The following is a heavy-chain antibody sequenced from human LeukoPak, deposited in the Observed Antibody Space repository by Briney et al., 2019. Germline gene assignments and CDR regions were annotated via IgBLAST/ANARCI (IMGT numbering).Heavy chain of an antibody. CDR2: IWYDGSNK. CDR1: GFAFSSYG. V-gene: IGHV3-33*01. Sequence: GGSLRLSCAASGFAFSSYGMHWVRQAPGKGLEWVAVIWYDGSNKYYADSVKGRFTISRDNSKNTLYLQMNSLRAGDTAVYYCARDSLASFDYWGQGTLVTVSS. J-gene: IGHJ4*02. CDR3: ARDSLASFDY.